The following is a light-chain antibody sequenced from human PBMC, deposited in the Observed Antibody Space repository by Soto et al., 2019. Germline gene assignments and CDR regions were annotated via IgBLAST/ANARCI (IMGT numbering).Light chain of an antibody. V-gene: IGKV3-15*01. CDR3: QQYNNWPPRYT. CDR1: QSVSSN. J-gene: IGKJ2*01. Sequence: EIVMTQSPATLSVSPGERAILSCRASQSVSSNLAWYQQKPGQAPRLLIYGASTRATGIPARFSGSGSGTEFTLTISSLQSEDFAVYDCQQYNNWPPRYTFGQGTKLEIK. CDR2: GAS.